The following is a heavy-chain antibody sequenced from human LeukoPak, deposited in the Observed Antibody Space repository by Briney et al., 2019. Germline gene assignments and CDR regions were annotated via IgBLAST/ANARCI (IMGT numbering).Heavy chain of an antibody. J-gene: IGHJ4*02. CDR3: ARDRYSGYDSPGFDY. Sequence: GASVKVSCKASGYTLTSYGISWVRQAPGQGLEWMGWISAYNGNTNYAQKLQGRVTMTTDTSTSTAYMELRSLRSDDTAVYYCARDRYSGYDSPGFDYWGQGTLVTVSS. CDR2: ISAYNGNT. D-gene: IGHD5-12*01. V-gene: IGHV1-18*01. CDR1: GYTLTSYG.